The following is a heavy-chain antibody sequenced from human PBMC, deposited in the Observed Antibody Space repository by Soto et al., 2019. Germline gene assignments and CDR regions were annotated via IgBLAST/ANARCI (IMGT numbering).Heavy chain of an antibody. V-gene: IGHV3-23*01. CDR2: ITGSGGGT. D-gene: IGHD4-17*01. J-gene: IGHJ4*02. Sequence: PGGSLRLSCAASGFTFSSSAMTWVRQAPGKGLEWVSAITGSGGGTYYADSVKGRFTISRDNSKNTVYLQMNSLRAEDTAVYYCAKDYSTVTTDPLSVVLFDYWGQGALVTVSS. CDR1: GFTFSSSA. CDR3: AKDYSTVTTDPLSVVLFDY.